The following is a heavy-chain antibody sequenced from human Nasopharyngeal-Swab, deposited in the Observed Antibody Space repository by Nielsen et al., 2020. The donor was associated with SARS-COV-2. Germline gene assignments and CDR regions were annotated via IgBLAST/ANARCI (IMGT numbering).Heavy chain of an antibody. D-gene: IGHD2-21*02. CDR1: GYTFTTSY. CDR2: IDPFSGST. Sequence: ASVKVSCKASGYTFTTSYMHWVRQAPGQGLEWMGMIDPFSGSTSYAQRFQGRITVTRDTSTSTVFMEVRSLTSEDTAVYYCTRDQGGGDPYDSWGQGTLVTVSS. V-gene: IGHV1-46*01. CDR3: TRDQGGGDPYDS. J-gene: IGHJ4*02.